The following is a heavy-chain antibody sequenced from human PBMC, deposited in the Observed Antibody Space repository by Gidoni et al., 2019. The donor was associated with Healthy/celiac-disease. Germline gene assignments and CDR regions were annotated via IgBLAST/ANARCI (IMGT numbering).Heavy chain of an antibody. CDR2: IDPNSGGT. CDR1: AYTFTGHY. CDR3: ARAHAALRYFDWLSPEQY. Sequence: QVQLVQSVAEVKNPGASVLVSFKASAYTFTGHYLPWVRQAPGQGLEWMGWIDPNSGGTYYAQKFQGRVTMTRDTSISTAYMDLRRLRSDDTAVYYCARAHAALRYFDWLSPEQYWGQGTPVTVSS. J-gene: IGHJ4*02. D-gene: IGHD3-9*01. V-gene: IGHV1-2*02.